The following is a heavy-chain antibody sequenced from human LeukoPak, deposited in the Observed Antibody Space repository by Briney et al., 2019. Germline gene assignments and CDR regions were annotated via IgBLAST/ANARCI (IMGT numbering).Heavy chain of an antibody. CDR2: INTDGSIT. D-gene: IGHD3-10*01. J-gene: IGHJ4*02. CDR1: GLTFSSHW. Sequence: GGSLRLSCAASGLTFSSHWIHWVRQAPGKGLVWVSRINTDGSITNYADSVKGRFSISRDNAKNTLYLQMSSLRAEDTAVYYCARDRGPRTGFMVREAYDYWGQGTLVTVSS. V-gene: IGHV3-74*01. CDR3: ARDRGPRTGFMVREAYDY.